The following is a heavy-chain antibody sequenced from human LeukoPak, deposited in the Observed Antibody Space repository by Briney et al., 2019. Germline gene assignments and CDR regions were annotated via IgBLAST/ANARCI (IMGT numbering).Heavy chain of an antibody. J-gene: IGHJ6*02. CDR1: GFTFSSYA. Sequence: GGSLRLSCAASGFTFSSYAMSWVRQAPGKGLEWVSAISGSGGSTYYADSVKGRFTISRDNSKNTLYLQMNSLRAEDTAVYYCAKDQGAVLDCSSTSCYNYYYGMDVGGQGPTVTVS. V-gene: IGHV3-23*01. CDR3: AKDQGAVLDCSSTSCYNYYYGMDV. CDR2: ISGSGGST. D-gene: IGHD2-2*01.